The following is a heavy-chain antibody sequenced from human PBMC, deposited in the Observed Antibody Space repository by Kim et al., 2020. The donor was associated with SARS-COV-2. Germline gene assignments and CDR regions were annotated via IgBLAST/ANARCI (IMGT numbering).Heavy chain of an antibody. D-gene: IGHD6-13*01. V-gene: IGHV1-18*01. J-gene: IGHJ4*02. CDR1: GYTYSSYG. CDR3: ARDWGSSSWRGWLDY. Sequence: ASVKVSCKTSGYTYSSYGISWVRQAPGQGLEWMGWISAYNGNTNYAQKLQGRVTLTTDTSATTAYMELRSLRSDDTAVYYCARDWGSSSWRGWLDYWGQGTLVPVSS. CDR2: ISAYNGNT.